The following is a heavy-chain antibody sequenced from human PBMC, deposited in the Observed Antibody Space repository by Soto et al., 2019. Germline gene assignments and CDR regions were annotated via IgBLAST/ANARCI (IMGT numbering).Heavy chain of an antibody. CDR3: ASPTLGAFDI. J-gene: IGHJ3*02. V-gene: IGHV4-39*01. CDR1: GGSICSSNYY. Sequence: SETLSLTCTVSGGSICSSNYYWRWIRQPPVRGLEWIGGINYSCSTSYKSSLMGRFTISLNTSKNQFSLRLSSVAAADRAVYYCASPTLGAFDIWGQGTMVTVAS. D-gene: IGHD3-16*01. CDR2: INYSCST.